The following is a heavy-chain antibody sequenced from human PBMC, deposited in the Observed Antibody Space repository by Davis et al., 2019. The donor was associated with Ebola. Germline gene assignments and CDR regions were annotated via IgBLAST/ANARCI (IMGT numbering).Heavy chain of an antibody. V-gene: IGHV3-21*01. Sequence: GGSLRLSCAASGFTFSSYSMNWVRQAPGKGLEWVSSISSSSSYIYYADSVKGRFTISRDNSKNTLYLQMNSLRAEDTAVYYCAREDYYDSSGYLVYYFDYWGQGTLVTVSS. J-gene: IGHJ4*02. CDR2: ISSSSSYI. CDR3: AREDYYDSSGYLVYYFDY. CDR1: GFTFSSYS. D-gene: IGHD3-22*01.